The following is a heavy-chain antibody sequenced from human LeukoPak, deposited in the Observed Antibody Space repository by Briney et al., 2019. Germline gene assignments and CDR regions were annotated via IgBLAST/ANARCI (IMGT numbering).Heavy chain of an antibody. CDR2: INPNSGGT. J-gene: IGHJ5*02. CDR1: GYTFTGYY. D-gene: IGHD4-17*01. Sequence: GASVKVSCKASGYTFTGYYMHWVRQAPGQGLEWMGWINPNSGGTNYAQKFQGRVTMTRDTSISTAYMELSSLRSEDTAVYYCARDYGDYNWFDPWGQGTLVTVSS. V-gene: IGHV1-2*02. CDR3: ARDYGDYNWFDP.